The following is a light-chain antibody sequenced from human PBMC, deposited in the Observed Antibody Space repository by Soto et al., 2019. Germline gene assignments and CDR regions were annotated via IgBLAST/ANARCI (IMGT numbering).Light chain of an antibody. CDR3: QQYHSYST. V-gene: IGKV1-5*03. CDR2: RAS. Sequence: DIQMTQSPSTLSASVGGRVTITCRASQSIRTWLAWYQQKPGKAPNLLIYRASSLETGVPSRFSGSGSATEFTLTISSLQPGDFATYYCQQYHSYSTFGQGTKVDI. J-gene: IGKJ1*01. CDR1: QSIRTW.